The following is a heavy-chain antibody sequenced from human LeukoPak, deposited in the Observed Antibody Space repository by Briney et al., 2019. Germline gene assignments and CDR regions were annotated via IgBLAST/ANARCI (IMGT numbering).Heavy chain of an antibody. CDR2: IYSGCGI. Sequence: GGSLRLSCAASECILSSNYINWVRQAPGKGLEGVAVIYSGCGIYYADSVKGRFTISRDISKNMLYLQMNSLRADDTAVYYCARGHNTATSGTRAFDSGGQGTMVTVSS. J-gene: IGHJ3*02. D-gene: IGHD5-18*01. CDR3: ARGHNTATSGTRAFDS. V-gene: IGHV3-53*01. CDR1: ECILSSNY.